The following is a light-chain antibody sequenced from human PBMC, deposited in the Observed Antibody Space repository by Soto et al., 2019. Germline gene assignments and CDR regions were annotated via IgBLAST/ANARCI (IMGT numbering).Light chain of an antibody. J-gene: IGLJ1*01. CDR1: SSNIGNNY. CDR3: GTWDSSLSAFYV. Sequence: VLTQPPSVSAAPGQKVTISCSGSSSNIGNNYVSWYQQLPGTAPKLLIYENNKRPSGIPDRFSGSKSGTSATLGITGLQTGDEADYYCGTWDSSLSAFYVFGNGTKVTVL. CDR2: ENN. V-gene: IGLV1-51*02.